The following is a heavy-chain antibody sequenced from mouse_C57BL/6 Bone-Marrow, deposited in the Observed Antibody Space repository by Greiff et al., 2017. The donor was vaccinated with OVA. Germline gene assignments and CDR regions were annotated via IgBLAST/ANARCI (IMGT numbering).Heavy chain of an antibody. CDR1: GFSLTSYG. CDR3: AKKGYYAMGY. Sequence: VKLMESGPGLVQPSQSLSITCTVSGFSLTSYGVHWVRQSPGKGLEWLGVIWRGGSTDYNAAFMSRLSITKDNSKSQVFFKMNSLQADDNAIYYCAKKGYYAMGYWGQGTSVTVSS. CDR2: IWRGGST. J-gene: IGHJ4*01. V-gene: IGHV2-5*01.